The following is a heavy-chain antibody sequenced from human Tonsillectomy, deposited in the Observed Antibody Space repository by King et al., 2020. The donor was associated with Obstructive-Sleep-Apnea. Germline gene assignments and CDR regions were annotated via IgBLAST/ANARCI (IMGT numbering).Heavy chain of an antibody. Sequence: QLVQSGAEVKKPGASVKVSCKTSGYAFIDYYMHWVRQAPGQGLEWMGWINPNSGGTNYAQNFQGRVTMTRDTAINAAYIDLSRLTSDDTAVNCSARERSSMTLFDYWGQGALVTVSS. V-gene: IGHV1-2*02. J-gene: IGHJ4*02. CDR1: GYAFIDYY. D-gene: IGHD6-19*01. CDR2: INPNSGGT. CDR3: ARERSSMTLFDY.